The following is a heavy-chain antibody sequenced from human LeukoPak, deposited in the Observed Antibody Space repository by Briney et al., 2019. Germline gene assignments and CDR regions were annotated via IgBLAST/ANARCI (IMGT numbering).Heavy chain of an antibody. V-gene: IGHV3-7*05. J-gene: IGHJ4*02. CDR3: ARESNLGY. CDR2: IKQDGSEK. CDR1: GFTFSNAW. Sequence: GGSLRLSCAASGFTFSNAWMSWVRQAPGKGLEWVANIKQDGSEKYYVDSVKGRFTISRDNVNNSLFLQMNSLRAEDTAVYYCARESNLGYWGQGTLSPSPQ.